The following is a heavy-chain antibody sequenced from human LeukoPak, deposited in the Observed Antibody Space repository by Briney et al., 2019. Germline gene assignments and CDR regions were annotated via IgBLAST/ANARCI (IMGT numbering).Heavy chain of an antibody. CDR2: IYYSGST. V-gene: IGHV4-39*01. Sequence: PSETLSLTCTVSGGSISSNSYYWGWIRQPPGKGLEWIGSIYYSGSTYYNPSLKSRVTISVDTSKNQFSLKLSSVTAADTAVYYCARHRASGYCSGGSCPARYGMDVWGQGTTVTVSS. D-gene: IGHD2-15*01. CDR1: GGSISSNSYY. CDR3: ARHRASGYCSGGSCPARYGMDV. J-gene: IGHJ6*02.